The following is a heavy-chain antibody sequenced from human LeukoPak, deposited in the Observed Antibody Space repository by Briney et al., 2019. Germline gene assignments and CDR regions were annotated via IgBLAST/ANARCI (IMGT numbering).Heavy chain of an antibody. V-gene: IGHV1-46*01. CDR1: GYTFTSYY. J-gene: IGHJ6*02. Sequence: ASVKVSCKASGYTFTSYYMHWVRQAPGQGLEWMGIINPSGGSTSCAQKFQGRVTKTRDTSTSTVYMELSSLRSEDTAVYYCARVNYYDSSGYYPYGMDVWGQGTTVTVSS. CDR3: ARVNYYDSSGYYPYGMDV. CDR2: INPSGGST. D-gene: IGHD3-22*01.